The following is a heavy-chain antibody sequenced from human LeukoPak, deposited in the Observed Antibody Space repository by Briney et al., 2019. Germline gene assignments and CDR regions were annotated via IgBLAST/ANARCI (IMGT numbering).Heavy chain of an antibody. D-gene: IGHD1-26*01. J-gene: IGHJ3*02. CDR3: ARDRRRDLLHSFDI. CDR1: GGTISRSY. Sequence: PSETLSLTCTVSGGTISRSYWSWIRQPPGKGLEWIAYIDYSGSTNYNPSLKSRLTISLDASKNQFSLKLSSVTAADTAVYYCARDRRRDLLHSFDIWGQGTMVTVSS. V-gene: IGHV4-59*01. CDR2: IDYSGST.